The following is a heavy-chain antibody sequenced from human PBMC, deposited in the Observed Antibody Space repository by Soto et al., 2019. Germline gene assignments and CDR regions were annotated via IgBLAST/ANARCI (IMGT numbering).Heavy chain of an antibody. CDR3: AARRGGYDLDSSGWYF. Sequence: PGESLKISCKGSGYSFTSYWIGWVRQMPGKGLEWMGIIYPGDSDTRYSPSFQGQVTISADKSISTAYLQWSSLKASDTAMYYCAARRGGYDLDSSGWYFWGQGTLVTVS. V-gene: IGHV5-51*01. CDR1: GYSFTSYW. CDR2: IYPGDSDT. D-gene: IGHD6-19*01. J-gene: IGHJ4*02.